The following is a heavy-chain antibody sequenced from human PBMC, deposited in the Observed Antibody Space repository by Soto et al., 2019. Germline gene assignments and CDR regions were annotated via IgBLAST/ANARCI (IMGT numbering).Heavy chain of an antibody. CDR1: GVTFISYA. Sequence: GGSLRLSCAASGVTFISYAMSWVRQAPGKGLEWVSAISGSGGSTYYADSVKGRFTISRDNSKNTLYLQMNSLRAEDTAVYYCAKDYYDFWSGFSAFDIWGQGTMVTVSS. J-gene: IGHJ3*02. CDR3: AKDYYDFWSGFSAFDI. CDR2: ISGSGGST. V-gene: IGHV3-23*01. D-gene: IGHD3-3*01.